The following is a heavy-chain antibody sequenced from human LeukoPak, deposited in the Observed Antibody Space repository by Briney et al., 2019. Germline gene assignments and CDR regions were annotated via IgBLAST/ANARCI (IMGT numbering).Heavy chain of an antibody. J-gene: IGHJ4*02. D-gene: IGHD6-25*01. CDR1: GFTFSSYS. CDR2: ISSSSSYI. Sequence: PGGSLRLSFAASGFTFSSYSMNWVRQAPGKGLEWVSSISSSSSYIYYADSVKGRFTISRDNAKNSLYLQMNSLRAEDTAVYYCARDPSAGFDYWGQGTLVTVSS. CDR3: ARDPSAGFDY. V-gene: IGHV3-21*01.